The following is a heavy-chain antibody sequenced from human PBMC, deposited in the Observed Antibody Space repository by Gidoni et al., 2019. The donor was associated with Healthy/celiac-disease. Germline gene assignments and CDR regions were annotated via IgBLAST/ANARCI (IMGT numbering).Heavy chain of an antibody. D-gene: IGHD3-22*01. CDR2: INHSGST. Sequence: QVQLQQWGAGLLKPSETLSLTCAVSGGSFSGYYWSWIRQPPGKGLEWIGEINHSGSTNYNPSLKSRVTISVDTSKNQFSLKLSSVTAADTAVYYCASSSLGMIRRKTFDIWGQGTMVTVSS. CDR3: ASSSLGMIRRKTFDI. J-gene: IGHJ3*02. V-gene: IGHV4-34*01. CDR1: GGSFSGYY.